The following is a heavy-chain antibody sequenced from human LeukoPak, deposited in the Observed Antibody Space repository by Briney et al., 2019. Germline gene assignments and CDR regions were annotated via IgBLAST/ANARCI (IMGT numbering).Heavy chain of an antibody. D-gene: IGHD6-13*01. CDR1: GFTFSSYG. CDR2: IRYDGSNK. V-gene: IGHV3-30*02. CDR3: AKGSGYSSSPPYDY. J-gene: IGHJ4*02. Sequence: PGGSLRLSCAPSGFTFSSYGMHWVRQAPGKGLEWVAFIRYDGSNKYYADSVKGRFTISRDNSKNTLYLQMNSLRAEDTAVYYCAKGSGYSSSPPYDYWGQGTLVTVSS.